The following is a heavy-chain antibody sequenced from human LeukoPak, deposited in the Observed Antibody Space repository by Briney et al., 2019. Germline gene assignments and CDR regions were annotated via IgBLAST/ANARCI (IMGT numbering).Heavy chain of an antibody. D-gene: IGHD3-10*01. V-gene: IGHV4-34*01. Sequence: PSETLSLTCAVYDGSFSGYYWSWIRQPPGKGLEWIGEINHRRSTKCSPSLKSRVTISVDTSKNQFSLRLSSVTAADTAVYYCARRVGRWFGERAYYYNYMDVWGKGTTVTISS. CDR3: ARRVGRWFGERAYYYNYMDV. CDR2: INHRRST. CDR1: DGSFSGYY. J-gene: IGHJ6*03.